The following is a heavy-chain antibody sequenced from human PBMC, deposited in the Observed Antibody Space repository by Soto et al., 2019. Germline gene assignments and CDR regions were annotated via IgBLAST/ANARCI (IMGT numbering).Heavy chain of an antibody. CDR3: ARMASSGTLNWFDP. V-gene: IGHV1-8*02. CDR2: MNPGSGKT. J-gene: IGHJ5*02. Sequence: ASVKVSCKASGYTFINYDISWVRQATGQGLEWMGWMNPGSGKTGYANKFQGRVTMTRDASTSTAHLELSSLTSEDTAVYYCARMASSGTLNWFDPWGQGTLVTSPQ. CDR1: GYTFINYD.